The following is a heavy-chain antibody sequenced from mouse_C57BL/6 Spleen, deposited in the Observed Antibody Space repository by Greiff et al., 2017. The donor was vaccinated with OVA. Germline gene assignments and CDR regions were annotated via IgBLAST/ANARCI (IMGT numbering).Heavy chain of an antibody. V-gene: IGHV5-4*01. D-gene: IGHD2-4*01. Sequence: EVQLVESGGGLVKPGGSLKLSCAASGFTFSSYAMSWVRQTPEKRLEWVATISDGGSYTYYPDNVKGRFTISRDNAKNNLYLQMSHLKSEDTAMYYCARVDYDGYFDVWGTGTTVTVSS. CDR1: GFTFSSYA. CDR3: ARVDYDGYFDV. CDR2: ISDGGSYT. J-gene: IGHJ1*03.